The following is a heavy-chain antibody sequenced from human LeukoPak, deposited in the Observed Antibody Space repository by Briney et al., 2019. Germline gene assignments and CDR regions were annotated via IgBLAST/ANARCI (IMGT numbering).Heavy chain of an antibody. CDR2: ISRSSSII. Sequence: GGSLRLSCAASGFTFSNYSMNWVRQAPGKGLEWVSYISRSSSIIYYADSVKGRFTISRDNSKNTLYLQMNSLRAEDTAVYYCARDVMTRSRYYYYMDVWGKGTTVTISS. V-gene: IGHV3-48*01. D-gene: IGHD4-17*01. J-gene: IGHJ6*03. CDR3: ARDVMTRSRYYYYMDV. CDR1: GFTFSNYS.